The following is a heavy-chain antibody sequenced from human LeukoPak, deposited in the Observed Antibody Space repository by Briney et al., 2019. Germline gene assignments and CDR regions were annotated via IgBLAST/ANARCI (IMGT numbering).Heavy chain of an antibody. CDR2: MRRDGNEI. CDR3: ARAGYSSSWYYRFDY. CDR1: GFTFSTYW. D-gene: IGHD6-13*01. V-gene: IGHV3-7*01. Sequence: GGSLRLSCSASGFTFSTYWMSWVRQAPGKGLEWVANMRRDGNEIYYLDSVRGRFTISRDNAKNSLYLQMNSLRAEDTAVYYCARAGYSSSWYYRFDYWGQGTLVTVSS. J-gene: IGHJ4*02.